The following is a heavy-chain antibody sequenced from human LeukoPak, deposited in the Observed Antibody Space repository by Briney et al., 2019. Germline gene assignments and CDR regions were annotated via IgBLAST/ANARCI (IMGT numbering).Heavy chain of an antibody. CDR3: ARETYLDY. Sequence: KPSETLSFTCAVYGGSFSGYYWSWIRQPPGKGLEWIGEINHSGSTNYNPSLKSRVTISVDTSKNQFSLKLSSVTAADTAVYYCARETYLDYWGQGTLVTVSS. J-gene: IGHJ4*02. CDR2: INHSGST. V-gene: IGHV4-34*01. CDR1: GGSFSGYY.